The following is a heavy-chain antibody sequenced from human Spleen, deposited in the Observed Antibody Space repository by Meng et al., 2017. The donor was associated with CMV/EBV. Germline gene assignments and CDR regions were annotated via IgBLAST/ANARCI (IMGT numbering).Heavy chain of an antibody. V-gene: IGHV3-7*04. J-gene: IGHJ6*02. Sequence: GGSLRLSCTGSGFTFGDYAMSWVRQAPGKGLEWVANINQDGSQKNYVDSVKGRFTISRDNAKNSLLLQMNSLRAEDTAVYYCARVAAAGRGMDVWGQGTTVTVSS. CDR3: ARVAAAGRGMDV. D-gene: IGHD6-13*01. CDR1: GFTFGDYA. CDR2: INQDGSQK.